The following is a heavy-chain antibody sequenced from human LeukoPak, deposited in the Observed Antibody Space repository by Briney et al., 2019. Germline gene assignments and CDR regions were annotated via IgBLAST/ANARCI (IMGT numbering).Heavy chain of an antibody. Sequence: PSETLSLTCAVSGGSISSNNWWSWVRQSPGKGLEWIGEIYPSGSTNYNPSLKTRVTISVDKSKNQFSLKLNSVTAADTAVYLCGRNGYYCIDVWGKGTTVTVSS. V-gene: IGHV4-4*02. CDR1: GGSISSNNW. CDR2: IYPSGST. D-gene: IGHD2-8*01. J-gene: IGHJ6*03. CDR3: GRNGYYCIDV.